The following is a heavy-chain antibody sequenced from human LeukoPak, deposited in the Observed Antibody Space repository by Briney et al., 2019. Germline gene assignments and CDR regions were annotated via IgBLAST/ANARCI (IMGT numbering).Heavy chain of an antibody. CDR3: ARHPEPGYCSSTSCHESYFDY. CDR2: ISGSGGRP. V-gene: IGHV3-23*01. J-gene: IGHJ4*02. D-gene: IGHD2-2*01. CDR1: GFTFSSCA. Sequence: GSLRLSCAASGFTFSSCAMSWVRQAPGKGLEWVSAISGSGGRPYYADSVKGRFTISRDNSKNTLYLQMNSLRAEDTAVYYCARHPEPGYCSSTSCHESYFDYWGQGTLVTVSS.